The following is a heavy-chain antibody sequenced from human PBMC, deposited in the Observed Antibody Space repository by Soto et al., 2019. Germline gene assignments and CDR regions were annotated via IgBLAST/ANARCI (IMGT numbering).Heavy chain of an antibody. CDR3: ARTRAATDSLYWFDP. Sequence: QVQLVQSGAEVKKPGSSVKVSCKASGGTFSSYPISWVRQAPGQGLEWMGRIIPILNIANYAQKFQGRVTLTADKSTNTADMELSSLRSEHTAVYYCARTRAATDSLYWFDPWGQGTLVTVSS. J-gene: IGHJ5*02. CDR2: IIPILNIA. V-gene: IGHV1-69*02. D-gene: IGHD2-21*01. CDR1: GGTFSSYP.